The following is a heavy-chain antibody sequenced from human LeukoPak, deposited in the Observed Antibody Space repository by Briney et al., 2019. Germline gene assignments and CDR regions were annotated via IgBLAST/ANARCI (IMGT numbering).Heavy chain of an antibody. CDR1: GGTFSSYA. D-gene: IGHD3-3*01. J-gene: IGHJ3*02. CDR3: ARGSTNYDLWSGYYFHDGFDI. Sequence: SVKVSCKASGGTFSSYAISWVRPAPGQGLEWMGGIIPLFGTANHAQKFQVRGTITADEPTSTAYMELSSLRSEDTAVYYCARGSTNYDLWSGYYFHDGFDIWGQGTMVTVA. CDR2: IIPLFGTA. V-gene: IGHV1-69*13.